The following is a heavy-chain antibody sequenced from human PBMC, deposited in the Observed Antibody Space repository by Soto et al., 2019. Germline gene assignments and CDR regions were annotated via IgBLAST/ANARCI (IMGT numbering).Heavy chain of an antibody. CDR1: GFTVSSYA. CDR2: ISAST. Sequence: GGSLRLSYASSGFTVSSYALHLVRQAPGKGLEWVSGISASTYYADSVKGRFTISRDTSKNTLYLQMNSLRAEDTAIYFCAIRMYSTRWYYLDYWGQGTLVTVSS. D-gene: IGHD6-13*01. V-gene: IGHV3-23*01. J-gene: IGHJ4*02. CDR3: AIRMYSTRWYYLDY.